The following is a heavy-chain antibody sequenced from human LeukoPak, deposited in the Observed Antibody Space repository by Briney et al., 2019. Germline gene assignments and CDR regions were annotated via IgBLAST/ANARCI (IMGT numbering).Heavy chain of an antibody. CDR3: ARVWDYYDSSGYYSYHDAFDI. CDR2: INHSGST. J-gene: IGHJ3*02. Sequence: PSETLSLTCAVYGGSFSGYYWSWIRQPPGKGLEWIGEINHSGSTNYNPSLKSRVTISVDTSKNQFSLKLSSVTAADTAVYYCARVWDYYDSSGYYSYHDAFDIWGQGTMVTVSS. V-gene: IGHV4-34*01. CDR1: GGSFSGYY. D-gene: IGHD3-22*01.